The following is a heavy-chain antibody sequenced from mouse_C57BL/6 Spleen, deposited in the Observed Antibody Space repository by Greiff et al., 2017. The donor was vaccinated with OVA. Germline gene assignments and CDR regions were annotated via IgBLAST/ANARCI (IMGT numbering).Heavy chain of an antibody. D-gene: IGHD1-1*01. Sequence: EVQRVESGAGLVKPGGSLKLSCAASGFTLSSYAMSWVRQTPEKRLEWVAYISSGGDYIYYADTVKGRFTISRDNARNTLYLQMSSLKSEDTAMYYCTRVTTVVATDYFDYWGQGTTLTVSS. V-gene: IGHV5-9-1*02. CDR1: GFTLSSYA. J-gene: IGHJ2*01. CDR3: TRVTTVVATDYFDY. CDR2: ISSGGDYI.